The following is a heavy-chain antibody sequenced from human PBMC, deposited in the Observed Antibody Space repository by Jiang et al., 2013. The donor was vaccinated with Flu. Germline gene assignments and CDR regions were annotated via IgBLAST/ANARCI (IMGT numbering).Heavy chain of an antibody. CDR1: GFKFSDPY. J-gene: IGHJ4*02. CDR2: ITSIAHGSTA. CDR3: ARDWATALDY. Sequence: SLRLSCVASGFKFSDPYMDWVRQAPGKGLEWVGRITSIAHGSTADYAASVRGRFTISRDDSENSLYLQMNSLKTEDTAVYYCARDWATALDYWGQGTLVTVYS. D-gene: IGHD5-12*01. V-gene: IGHV3-72*01.